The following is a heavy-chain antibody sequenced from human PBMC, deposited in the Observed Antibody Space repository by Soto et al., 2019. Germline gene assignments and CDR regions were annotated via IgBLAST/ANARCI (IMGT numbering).Heavy chain of an antibody. V-gene: IGHV4-39*01. CDR3: ARFGITMMDAFDI. CDR1: GGSISSSSYY. J-gene: IGHJ3*02. CDR2: IYYSGST. D-gene: IGHD3-22*01. Sequence: SETLSLSCTVSGGSISSSSYYWGLIRQPQGKGLEWIGSIYYSGSTYYNPSLKSRVTISVDTSKNQFSLKLISVTAADTAVYYCARFGITMMDAFDIWGQGTMVT.